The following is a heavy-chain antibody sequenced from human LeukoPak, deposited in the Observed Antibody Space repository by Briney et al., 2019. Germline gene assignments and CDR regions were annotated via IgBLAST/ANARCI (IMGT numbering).Heavy chain of an antibody. CDR1: GYTFTGYY. CDR3: ARDAGVVVPAASY. V-gene: IGHV1-2*02. J-gene: IGHJ4*02. CDR2: INPNSGGT. Sequence: ASVKVSCKASGYTFTGYYMHWVRQAPGQGLEWMGWINPNSGGTNYAQKFQGRVTMTSDTSISTAYMEPSRLRSDDTAVYYCARDAGVVVPAASYWGQGTLVTVSS. D-gene: IGHD2-2*01.